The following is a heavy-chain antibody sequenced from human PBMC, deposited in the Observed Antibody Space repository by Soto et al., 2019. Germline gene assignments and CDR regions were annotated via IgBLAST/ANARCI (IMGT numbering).Heavy chain of an antibody. D-gene: IGHD5-12*01. V-gene: IGHV3-48*02. Sequence: EVQLVESGGGLVPPGGSPRLSCAASGFTFSSYSMNWVRQAPGKGLEWVSYVTSTSGTKYYADSVKGRFTISRDNAKNSLYLQMNSLRNEDTAVYYCARDALLVATPFDLWGQGTPVTVSS. J-gene: IGHJ4*02. CDR2: VTSTSGTK. CDR3: ARDALLVATPFDL. CDR1: GFTFSSYS.